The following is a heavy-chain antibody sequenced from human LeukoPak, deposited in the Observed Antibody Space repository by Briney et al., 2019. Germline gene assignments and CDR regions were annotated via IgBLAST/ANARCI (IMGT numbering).Heavy chain of an antibody. D-gene: IGHD6-13*01. V-gene: IGHV4-31*03. J-gene: IGHJ4*02. CDR3: ARANYRFSIAAAAYYFDY. CDR2: INHSGST. Sequence: SETLSLTCTVSGGSISSGGYYWSWIRQHPGKGLEWIGEINHSGSTNYNPSLKSRVTISVDTSKNQFSLKLSSVTAADTAVYYCARANYRFSIAAAAYYFDYWGQGTLVTVSS. CDR1: GGSISSGGYY.